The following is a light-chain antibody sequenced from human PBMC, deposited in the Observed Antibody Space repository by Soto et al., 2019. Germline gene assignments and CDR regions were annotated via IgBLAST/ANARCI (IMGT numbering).Light chain of an antibody. Sequence: QSALTQPRSVSGSPGQSVTISCTGTSSDVGGYNFVSWYRQYPGKAPKFMIYDVSKRPSGVPDRFSGSKSGNTASLTISGLLAEDEADYYCCSYAGSHTFVFGTGTKLTVL. V-gene: IGLV2-11*01. CDR1: SSDVGGYNF. CDR3: CSYAGSHTFV. J-gene: IGLJ1*01. CDR2: DVS.